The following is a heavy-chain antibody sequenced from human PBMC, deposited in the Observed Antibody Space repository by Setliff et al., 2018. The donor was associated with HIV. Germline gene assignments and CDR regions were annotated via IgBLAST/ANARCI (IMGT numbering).Heavy chain of an antibody. CDR1: GYTFTGYY. D-gene: IGHD4-17*01. V-gene: IGHV1-2*02. CDR3: ARGRYGDYSQVVDY. J-gene: IGHJ4*02. Sequence: ASVKVSCKASGYTFTGYYMHWVRQAPGQALEWMGWINPNSGGTNYAQKFQGRVTMTRDTSISTAYMELSRLRSDDTAVYYCARGRYGDYSQVVDYWGQGTLVTVSS. CDR2: INPNSGGT.